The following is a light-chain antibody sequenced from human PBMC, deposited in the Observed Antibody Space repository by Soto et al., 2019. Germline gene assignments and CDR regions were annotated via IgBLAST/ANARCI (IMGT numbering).Light chain of an antibody. Sequence: QSALTQPRSVSGSPGQSVTISCTGTSSDVGGYNYVSWYQQHPGKAPKHMIYDVSKRPSGVPDRFSGSKSGNTASLAISGLQAQDEADYSCCSYAGSYTYVFGTGTKLPVL. V-gene: IGLV2-11*01. CDR1: SSDVGGYNY. CDR3: CSYAGSYTYV. CDR2: DVS. J-gene: IGLJ1*01.